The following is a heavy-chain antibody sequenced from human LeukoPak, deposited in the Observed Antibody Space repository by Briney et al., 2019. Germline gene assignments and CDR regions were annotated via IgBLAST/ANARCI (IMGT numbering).Heavy chain of an antibody. CDR1: GFTFSSHW. Sequence: PGGSLRLSCAASGFTFSSHWMHWVRQAPGKGVVWVSHINSERSSTSFAVSVIGQFTISRYNANNTLYLQMNSLRAEDTAVYYCARTLVGASSKDPYYWSQGTLFTVSS. D-gene: IGHD1-26*01. V-gene: IGHV3-74*01. CDR2: INSERSST. J-gene: IGHJ4*02. CDR3: ARTLVGASSKDPYY.